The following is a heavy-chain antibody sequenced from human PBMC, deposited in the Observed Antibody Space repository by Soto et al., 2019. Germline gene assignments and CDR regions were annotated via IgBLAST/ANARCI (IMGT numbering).Heavy chain of an antibody. CDR1: GFTFSSYA. Sequence: EVQLLESGGGLVQPGGSLRLSCAASGFTFSSYAMSWVRQAPGKGLEWVSAISGSGGSTYYADSVKGRFTISRDNSKNPLYLQMNSLRAEDTAVYYCAKDPLCTNGVCYDDAFDIWGQGTMVTVSS. V-gene: IGHV3-23*01. CDR3: AKDPLCTNGVCYDDAFDI. CDR2: ISGSGGST. D-gene: IGHD2-8*01. J-gene: IGHJ3*02.